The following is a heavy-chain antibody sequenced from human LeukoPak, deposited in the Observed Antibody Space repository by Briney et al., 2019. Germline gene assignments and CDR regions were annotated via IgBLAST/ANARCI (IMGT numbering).Heavy chain of an antibody. J-gene: IGHJ4*02. CDR3: ARDSTDGVIPREVNPPFDY. V-gene: IGHV3-30-3*01. Sequence: GGSLRLSCAASGFTFSNYAIHWVRQAPGKGLEWVAVISYDRNNRNYADSVRGRFTVSRNNSKNTLYLEMNGLRAEDTAVYYCARDSTDGVIPREVNPPFDYWGQGTLVTVSS. CDR1: GFTFSNYA. CDR2: ISYDRNNR. D-gene: IGHD3-16*02.